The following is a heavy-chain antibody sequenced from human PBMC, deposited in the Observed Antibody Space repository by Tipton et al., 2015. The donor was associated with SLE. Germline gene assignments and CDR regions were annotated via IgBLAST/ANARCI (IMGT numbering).Heavy chain of an antibody. J-gene: IGHJ5*02. CDR3: ARDRSSGWPGNWFDP. D-gene: IGHD6-19*01. CDR2: IYYSGST. V-gene: IGHV4-59*12. Sequence: TLSLTCTVFGGSISSYYWSWIRQPPGKGLEWIGYIYYSGSTNYNPSLKSRVTISVDTSKNQFSLKLTSVTAADTAVYYCARDRSSGWPGNWFDPWGQGTLVTVSS. CDR1: GGSISSYY.